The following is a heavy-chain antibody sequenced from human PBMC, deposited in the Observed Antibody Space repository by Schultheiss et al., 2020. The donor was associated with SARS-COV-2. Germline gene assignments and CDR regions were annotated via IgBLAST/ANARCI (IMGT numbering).Heavy chain of an antibody. V-gene: IGHV4-31*03. CDR1: GGSISSGGYY. CDR3: ARGYEWLADAFDY. J-gene: IGHJ4*02. D-gene: IGHD6-19*01. Sequence: SETLSLTCTVSGGSISSGGYYWSWIRQHPGKGLEWIGYIYYSGSTYYNPSLKSRVTISVDTSKNQFSLKLSSVTAADTAVYYCARGYEWLADAFDYWGQGTLVTVSS. CDR2: IYYSGST.